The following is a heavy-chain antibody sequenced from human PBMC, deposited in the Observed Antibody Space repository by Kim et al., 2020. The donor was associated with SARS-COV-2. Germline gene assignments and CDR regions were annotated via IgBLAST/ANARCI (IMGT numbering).Heavy chain of an antibody. D-gene: IGHD6-25*01. CDR3: ATGGGP. Sequence: YYSGTTSYNPSLKSRLTISLDTSKNQFSLKLSSVTAADTAVYYCATGGGPWGRGTLVTVSS. V-gene: IGHV4-59*08. J-gene: IGHJ5*02. CDR2: YYSGTT.